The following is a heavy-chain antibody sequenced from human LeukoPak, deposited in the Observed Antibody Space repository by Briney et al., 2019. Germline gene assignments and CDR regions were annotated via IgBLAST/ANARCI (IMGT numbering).Heavy chain of an antibody. CDR1: GFTFSLYS. D-gene: IGHD3-22*01. Sequence: PGGSLRLSCAASGFTFSLYSMNWVRQTPGQGLEWVSSISSSSTYIYYADSVKGRFTISRDNAKNPLYLQMNSLRAEDTAVYYCAREPTTMILWGQGTLVTVSS. V-gene: IGHV3-21*01. CDR3: AREPTTMIL. CDR2: ISSSSTYI. J-gene: IGHJ4*02.